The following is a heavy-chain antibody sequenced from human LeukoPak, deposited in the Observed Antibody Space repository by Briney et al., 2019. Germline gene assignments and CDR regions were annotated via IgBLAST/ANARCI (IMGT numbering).Heavy chain of an antibody. CDR2: IYSGGST. CDR1: GFTVSSNY. CDR3: ARARAPTAPFDY. J-gene: IGHJ4*02. V-gene: IGHV3-53*01. Sequence: GGPLRLSCAASGFTVSSNYMSWVRQAPGKGLEWVSVIYSGGSTYYADSVKGRFSISRDNSKNTLYLQMNSLRAEDTAVYYCARARAPTAPFDYWGQGTLVTVSS.